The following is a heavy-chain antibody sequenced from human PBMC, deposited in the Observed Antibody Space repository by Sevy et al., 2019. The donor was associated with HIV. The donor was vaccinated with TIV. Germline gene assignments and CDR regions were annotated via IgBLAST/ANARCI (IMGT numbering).Heavy chain of an antibody. CDR3: ARELGDYVRGGLDY. V-gene: IGHV3-21*01. CDR1: GFTFSSYS. Sequence: GGSLRLSCAASGFTFSSYSMNWVRQAPGKGLEWVSSISSSSSYTYYADSVKGRFTISRDNAKNSLYLQMNSLRAEDTAVYYCARELGDYVRGGLDYWGQGTLVTVSS. J-gene: IGHJ4*02. D-gene: IGHD4-17*01. CDR2: ISSSSSYT.